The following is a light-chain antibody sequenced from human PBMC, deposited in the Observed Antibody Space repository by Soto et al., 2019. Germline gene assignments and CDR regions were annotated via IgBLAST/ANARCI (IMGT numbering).Light chain of an antibody. V-gene: IGLV1-40*01. CDR1: RSNTGAGYD. CDR2: SNS. CDR3: QSFDTSLRGWV. Sequence: QSVLTQPPSVSGAPGQRVTISCTGTRSNTGAGYDVHWYQQHPGTAPKYLIYSNSNRPSGVPDRFSGSKSGTSASLAISGLQAEDEADYFCQSFDTSLRGWVFGGGTKVTV. J-gene: IGLJ3*02.